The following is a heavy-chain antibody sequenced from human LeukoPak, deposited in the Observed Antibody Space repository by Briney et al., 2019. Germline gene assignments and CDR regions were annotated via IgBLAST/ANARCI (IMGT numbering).Heavy chain of an antibody. CDR3: ARGPYGSGFLNWFDP. V-gene: IGHV3-21*01. Sequence: GGSLRLPCAASGFTFSSYSMNWVRQAPGKGLEWVSSISSSSSYIYYADSVKGRFTISRDNAKNSLYLQMNSLRAEDTAVYYCARGPYGSGFLNWFDPWGQGTLVTVSS. J-gene: IGHJ5*02. CDR1: GFTFSSYS. CDR2: ISSSSSYI. D-gene: IGHD3-10*01.